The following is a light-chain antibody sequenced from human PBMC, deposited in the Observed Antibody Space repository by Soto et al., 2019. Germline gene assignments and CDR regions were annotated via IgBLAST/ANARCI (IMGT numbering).Light chain of an antibody. CDR2: GAS. J-gene: IGKJ4*01. CDR3: QQYNNWPPLT. Sequence: VMTQPPATLSVSPGERATLSCRASQSVSSNLAWYQQKPGQAPRLLIYGASTRATGIPARFSGRGSGTEFTLAISSLQSEDFAVYYCQQYNNWPPLTFGGGTKVDIK. CDR1: QSVSSN. V-gene: IGKV3D-15*01.